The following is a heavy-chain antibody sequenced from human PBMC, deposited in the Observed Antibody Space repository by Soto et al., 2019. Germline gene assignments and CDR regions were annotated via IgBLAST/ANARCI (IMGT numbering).Heavy chain of an antibody. CDR1: GGTFSSYT. D-gene: IGHD3-3*01. CDR3: ARGPITIFGVVIPYFDY. CDR2: IIPILGIA. Sequence: QVQLVQSGAEVKKPGSSVKVSCKASGGTFSSYTISWVRQAPGQGLEWMGRIIPILGIANYAQKFQGRVTITTDKSTSTAYMELSSLRSEDTPVYYCARGPITIFGVVIPYFDYWGQGTLVTVSS. V-gene: IGHV1-69*02. J-gene: IGHJ4*02.